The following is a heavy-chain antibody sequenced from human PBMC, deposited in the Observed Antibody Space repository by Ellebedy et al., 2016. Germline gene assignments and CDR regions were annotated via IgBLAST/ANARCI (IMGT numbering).Heavy chain of an antibody. CDR1: GGTFSRYA. Sequence: KVSCXASGGTFSRYAISWVRQMPGKGLEWMGRIDPSDSYTNYSPSFQGHVTISADKSISTAYLQWSSLKASDTAMYYCARHPEGATPGDDAFDIWGQGTMVTVSS. V-gene: IGHV5-10-1*01. D-gene: IGHD1-26*01. J-gene: IGHJ3*02. CDR2: IDPSDSYT. CDR3: ARHPEGATPGDDAFDI.